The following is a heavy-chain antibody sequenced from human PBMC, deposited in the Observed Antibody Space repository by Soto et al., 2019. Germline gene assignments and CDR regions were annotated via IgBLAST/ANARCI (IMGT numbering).Heavy chain of an antibody. Sequence: GGSLRLSCAASGFTFSSYAMHWVRQAPGKGLEWVAVISYDGSNKYYADSVKGRFTISRDNSKTTLYLQMNSLRAEDTAVYYCARYIRVYGSWYYYGMDVWGQGTTVTVSS. CDR2: ISYDGSNK. J-gene: IGHJ6*02. V-gene: IGHV3-30-3*01. CDR3: ARYIRVYGSWYYYGMDV. D-gene: IGHD6-13*01. CDR1: GFTFSSYA.